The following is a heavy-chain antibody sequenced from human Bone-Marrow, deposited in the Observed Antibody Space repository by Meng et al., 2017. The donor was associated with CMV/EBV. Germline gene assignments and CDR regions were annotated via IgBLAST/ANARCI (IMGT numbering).Heavy chain of an antibody. CDR2: INPNSGGT. J-gene: IGHJ5*02. CDR3: ARENGNARPYYDFWSGYYTVNWFDP. D-gene: IGHD3-3*01. V-gene: IGHV1-2*02. Sequence: VRQAPGQGLEWMGWINPNSGGTNYEQKFQGRVTMTRDTSISTAYMELSRLRSDDTAVYYCARENGNARPYYDFWSGYYTVNWFDPWGQGTLVTVSS.